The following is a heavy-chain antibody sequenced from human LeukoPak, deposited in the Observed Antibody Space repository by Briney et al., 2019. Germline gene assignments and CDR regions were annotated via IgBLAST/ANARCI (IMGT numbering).Heavy chain of an antibody. D-gene: IGHD5-12*01. V-gene: IGHV4-4*02. J-gene: IGHJ4*02. CDR1: GGSISSSNW. Sequence: SETLSLTCAVSGGSISSSNWWSWVRQPPGKGLEWIGEIYHSGSTNYNPSLKSRVTISVDKSKNQFSLKLSSVTAADTAVYYCAKVGYSGYEAFDYWGQGTLVTVSS. CDR2: IYHSGST. CDR3: AKVGYSGYEAFDY.